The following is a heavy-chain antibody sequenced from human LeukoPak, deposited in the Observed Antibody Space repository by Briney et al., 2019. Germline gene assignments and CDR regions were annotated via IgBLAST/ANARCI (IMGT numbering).Heavy chain of an antibody. Sequence: PSETLSLNCAVYGGTFSGYYWSWIRQPPGKGLEWIGEINHSGSTNYNPSLKSRVTISVDTSKNQFSLKLSSVTAADTAVYYCARGTYSSGWSNYYYYMDVWGKGTTVTVSS. CDR1: GGTFSGYY. V-gene: IGHV4-34*01. D-gene: IGHD6-19*01. J-gene: IGHJ6*03. CDR2: INHSGST. CDR3: ARGTYSSGWSNYYYYMDV.